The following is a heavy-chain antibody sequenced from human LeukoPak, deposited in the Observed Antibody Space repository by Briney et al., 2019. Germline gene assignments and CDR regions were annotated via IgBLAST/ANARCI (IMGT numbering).Heavy chain of an antibody. CDR3: AKESPTAGTVRGVTPFDY. CDR1: GFTFSSYA. D-gene: IGHD3-10*01. Sequence: GGSLRLSCAASGFTFSSYAMSWVRQAPGKGLEWVSAISGSGGSTYYADSVKGRFTISRDNSKNTLYLQMNSLRAEDTAVYYCAKESPTAGTVRGVTPFDYWGQGTLVTVSS. CDR2: ISGSGGST. J-gene: IGHJ4*02. V-gene: IGHV3-23*01.